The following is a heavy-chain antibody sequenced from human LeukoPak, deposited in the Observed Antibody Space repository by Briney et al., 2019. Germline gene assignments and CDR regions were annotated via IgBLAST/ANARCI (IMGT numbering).Heavy chain of an antibody. Sequence: GGSLRLSCAASGFTFRTSGMNWVRQAPGKGLEWVSYISSSGTTISYAQSVKGRFTITRDNAQNSLTPHMNTLRADDTAVYYCAKDGGTHFDHWGQGTLVTVSS. V-gene: IGHV3-48*01. D-gene: IGHD1-26*01. J-gene: IGHJ4*02. CDR2: ISSSGTTI. CDR1: GFTFRTSG. CDR3: AKDGGTHFDH.